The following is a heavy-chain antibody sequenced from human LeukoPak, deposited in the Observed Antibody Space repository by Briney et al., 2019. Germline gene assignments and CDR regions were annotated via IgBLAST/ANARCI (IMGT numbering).Heavy chain of an antibody. CDR2: ISAYNGNT. V-gene: IGHV1-18*01. CDR1: GYTFTSYG. D-gene: IGHD2-15*01. CDR3: ARESGSYMWGYYYGMDV. J-gene: IGHJ6*02. Sequence: ASVKVSCKASGYTFTSYGISWVRQAPGQGLEWMGWISAYNGNTNYAQRLQGRVTMTTDTFTSTAYMELRSLRSDDTAVYYCARESGSYMWGYYYGMDVWGQGTTVTVSS.